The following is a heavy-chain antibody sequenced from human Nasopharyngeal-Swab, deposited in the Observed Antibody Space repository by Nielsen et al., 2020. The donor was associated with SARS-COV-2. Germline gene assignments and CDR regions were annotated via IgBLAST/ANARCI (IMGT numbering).Heavy chain of an antibody. CDR3: ARAANSGDWYFDL. CDR1: GGSISGYY. CDR2: VYFSGST. D-gene: IGHD1-26*01. Sequence: GSLRLSCSVSGGSISGYYWSWIRQPPGKGLEWIGYVYFSGSTNYNPSLKSRVTISVGTSKNQFSLKLTSVTAADTAVYYCARAANSGDWYFDLWGRGTLVTVSS. V-gene: IGHV4-59*13. J-gene: IGHJ2*01.